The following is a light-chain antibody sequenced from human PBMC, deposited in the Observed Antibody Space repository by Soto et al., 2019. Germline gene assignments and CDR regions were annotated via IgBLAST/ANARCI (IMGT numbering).Light chain of an antibody. Sequence: DIQVTQSPSSLSAFVGDRVTITCRASRSIGNYLNWYQQKPGKAPKLLIYSTSSLQSGVPSRFNGSGSATDFTLTLSRLQPEDFATYCCQQSLSSPPTFGGGTKVEI. CDR1: RSIGNY. V-gene: IGKV1-39*01. CDR3: QQSLSSPPT. CDR2: STS. J-gene: IGKJ4*01.